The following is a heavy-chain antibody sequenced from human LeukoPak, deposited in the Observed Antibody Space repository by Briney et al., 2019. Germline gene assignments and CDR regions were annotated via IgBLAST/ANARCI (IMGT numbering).Heavy chain of an antibody. CDR2: ISSYNGNT. V-gene: IGHV1-18*04. J-gene: IGHJ4*02. Sequence: ASVKVSCKASGYTFTNYGISWVRQAPGQGLEWMGWISSYNGNTSYVQKFQGRVTMTTDTSTSTAYMELRSLRSDDTAVYYCARGHERYYYDSSGYRRFDYWGQGTLVTVSS. CDR3: ARGHERYYYDSSGYRRFDY. CDR1: GYTFTNYG. D-gene: IGHD3-22*01.